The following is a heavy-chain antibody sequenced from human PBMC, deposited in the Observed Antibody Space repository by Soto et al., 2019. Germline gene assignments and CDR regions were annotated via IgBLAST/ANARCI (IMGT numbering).Heavy chain of an antibody. Sequence: EVQLVESGGGLVQPGKALRLSCAASGFTFSKYWIHWVRQAPGKGPVWVSYISSDGTTTDYADSVKGRFTISRDNAKNTLYLQTDRRRDEDTAVYYCAIQDCTNDVCREAAVTVGGALEYWGQGAQVTVSS. D-gene: IGHD2-8*01. V-gene: IGHV3-74*01. CDR3: AIQDCTNDVCREAAVTVGGALEY. J-gene: IGHJ4*02. CDR2: ISSDGTTT. CDR1: GFTFSKYW.